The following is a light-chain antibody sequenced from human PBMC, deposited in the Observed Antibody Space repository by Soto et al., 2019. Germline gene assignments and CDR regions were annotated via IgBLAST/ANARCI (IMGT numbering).Light chain of an antibody. J-gene: IGLJ3*02. V-gene: IGLV2-8*01. Sequence: QSVLTQPPSASGSPGQSVTISCTGTSSDVGGYNYVSWYQQHPGKAPKLIIYAVSSRPSGVPDRFSGSKSGNTASLTVSGLRAEDEADYYCSSYAGSNTVVFGGGTKVTVL. CDR3: SSYAGSNTVV. CDR1: SSDVGGYNY. CDR2: AVS.